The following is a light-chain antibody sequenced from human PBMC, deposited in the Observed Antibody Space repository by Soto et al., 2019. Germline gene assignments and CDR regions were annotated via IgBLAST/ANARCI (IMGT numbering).Light chain of an antibody. Sequence: EIVLTQSPATLSLSPGERATLSCRASQSVSSYLAWYQQKPGQAPRLLIYDASNRATGIPARFSGSGSGTDFTLTISSLEPEDFAVYHCQHRSNWHWTFGQGTKVEIK. CDR2: DAS. CDR3: QHRSNWHWT. CDR1: QSVSSY. J-gene: IGKJ1*01. V-gene: IGKV3-11*01.